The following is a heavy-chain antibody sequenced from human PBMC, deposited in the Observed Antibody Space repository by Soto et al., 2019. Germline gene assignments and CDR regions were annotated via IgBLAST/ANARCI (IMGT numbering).Heavy chain of an antibody. Sequence: GGSLRLSCAASGFTVSNNYMTWVRQAPGKGLEWVSFIYSSGSTYYADSVKGRFTISRDNFKNTLYLQMNSLRAEDTAVYYCAKDSYYYDSSGYYGDYFDYWGQGTLVTVSS. CDR3: AKDSYYYDSSGYYGDYFDY. CDR1: GFTVSNNY. J-gene: IGHJ4*02. D-gene: IGHD3-22*01. V-gene: IGHV3-66*03. CDR2: IYSSGST.